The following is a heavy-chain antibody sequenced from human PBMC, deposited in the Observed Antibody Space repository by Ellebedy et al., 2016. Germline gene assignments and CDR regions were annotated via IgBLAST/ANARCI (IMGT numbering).Heavy chain of an antibody. D-gene: IGHD1-26*01. CDR1: GGSISSSSYY. Sequence: GSLRLSCTVSGGSISSSSYYWGWIRQPPGKGLEWIGSIYYSGSTYYNPSLKSRFTISVNTSKNQFSLKLSSVTAADTAVYYCARDSGNSWSYYQREYWGQGTLVTVSS. CDR3: ARDSGNSWSYYQREY. J-gene: IGHJ4*02. V-gene: IGHV4-39*02. CDR2: IYYSGST.